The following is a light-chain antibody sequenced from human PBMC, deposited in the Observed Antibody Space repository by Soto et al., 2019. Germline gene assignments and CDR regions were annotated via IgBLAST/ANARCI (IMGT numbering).Light chain of an antibody. J-gene: IGKJ1*01. CDR3: LQDYNYPRT. V-gene: IGKV1-6*01. Sequence: AIQMTQSPSSLSASVGDRVTITCRASQGISTDLGWYQQKPGQAPKLLIYAASSLPSGVPSRFSGSGSGTDFTLTTSSLQTEDFATYDWLQDYNYPRTFGQGTKVEGK. CDR2: AAS. CDR1: QGISTD.